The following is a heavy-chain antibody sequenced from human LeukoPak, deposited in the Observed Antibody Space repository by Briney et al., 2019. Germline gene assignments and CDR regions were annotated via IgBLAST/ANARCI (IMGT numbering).Heavy chain of an antibody. J-gene: IGHJ5*02. Sequence: GGPLRLSCAASGFTFSSYWMSWVRQAPGKGLEWVANIKEDGNDKYYVDSVKGRFTISRDNAKNSLYLQMNSLRAEDTAVYYCARSGIAAKDGNWFDPWGQGTLVTVSS. CDR2: IKEDGNDK. CDR1: GFTFSSYW. D-gene: IGHD2-15*01. CDR3: ARSGIAAKDGNWFDP. V-gene: IGHV3-7*01.